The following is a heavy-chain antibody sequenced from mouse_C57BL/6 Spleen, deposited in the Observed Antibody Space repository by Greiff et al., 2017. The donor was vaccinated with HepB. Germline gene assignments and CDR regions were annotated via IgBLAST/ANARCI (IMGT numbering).Heavy chain of an antibody. CDR3: AIYYYGSSHWYFDV. J-gene: IGHJ1*03. CDR2: IYPRSGNT. D-gene: IGHD1-1*01. CDR1: GYTFTSYG. V-gene: IGHV1-81*01. Sequence: VQLQQSGAELARPGASVKLSCKASGYTFTSYGISWVKQRTGQGLEWIGEIYPRSGNTYYNEKFKGKATLTADKSSSTAYMELRSLTSEDSAVYFGAIYYYGSSHWYFDVWGTGTTVTVSS.